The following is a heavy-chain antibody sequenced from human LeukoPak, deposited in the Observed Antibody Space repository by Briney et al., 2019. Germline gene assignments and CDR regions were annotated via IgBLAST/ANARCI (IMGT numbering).Heavy chain of an antibody. J-gene: IGHJ4*02. V-gene: IGHV4-34*01. CDR3: AREDYYFDS. CDR1: GGSITAYY. CDR2: INHSRGT. Sequence: SETLSLTCSVDGGSITAYYWSWIRQPPGKGLEWIGEINHSRGTKYNPSLESRVTILLDASKNEFSLNLNSVTAADTAVYYCAREDYYFDSWGQGTLVTVSS.